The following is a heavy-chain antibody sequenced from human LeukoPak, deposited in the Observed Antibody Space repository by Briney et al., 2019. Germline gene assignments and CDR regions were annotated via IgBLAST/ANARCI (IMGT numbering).Heavy chain of an antibody. CDR1: GFTFSNAW. CDR2: IKSKTDGGTT. D-gene: IGHD3-10*01. Sequence: GGSLRLSCAASGFTFSNAWMSCVRQAPGKGLEWVGRIKSKTDGGTTDYAAPVKGRFTISRDDSKNTLYLQMNSLKTEDTAVYYCRSLWFGELDYWGQGTLVTVSS. J-gene: IGHJ4*02. V-gene: IGHV3-15*01. CDR3: RSLWFGELDY.